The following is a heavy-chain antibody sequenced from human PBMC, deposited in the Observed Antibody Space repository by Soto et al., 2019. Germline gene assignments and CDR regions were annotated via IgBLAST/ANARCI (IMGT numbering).Heavy chain of an antibody. D-gene: IGHD2-15*01. CDR2: INPNSGGT. CDR1: GYTFTGYY. CDR3: ARDSRPRYCSGGSCYLYYYGMDV. V-gene: IGHV1-2*02. J-gene: IGHJ6*02. Sequence: ASVEVSCKASGYTFTGYYMHWVRQAPGQGLEWMGWINPNSGGTNYAQKFQGRVTMTRDTSISTAYMELSRLRSDDTAVYYCARDSRPRYCSGGSCYLYYYGMDVWGQGTTVTVSS.